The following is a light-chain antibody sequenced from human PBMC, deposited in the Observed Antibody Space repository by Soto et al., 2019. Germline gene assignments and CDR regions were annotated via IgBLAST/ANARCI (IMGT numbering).Light chain of an antibody. Sequence: QSVLTQPPSASGSPGQSVTSSCTGTSSDVGAYDYVSWYQQHPGKAPKLMIYEINKRPSGVPDRFSGSKSGNTASLTVSGLQAEDEADYYCSSFAGSNNFPYVLGTGTKVTVL. J-gene: IGLJ1*01. CDR1: SSDVGAYDY. V-gene: IGLV2-8*01. CDR2: EIN. CDR3: SSFAGSNNFPYV.